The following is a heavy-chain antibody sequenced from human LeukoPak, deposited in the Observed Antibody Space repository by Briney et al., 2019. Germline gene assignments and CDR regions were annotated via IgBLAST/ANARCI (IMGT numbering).Heavy chain of an antibody. J-gene: IGHJ6*03. Sequence: GGSLRLSCAASGFTFSSYSMNWVRQAPGKGLEWVSGINWNGGSTGYADSVKGRFTISRDNAKNSLYLQMNSLRAEDTALYYCAREAYGSGSYYDYYYYYMDVWGKGTTVTVSS. V-gene: IGHV3-20*04. CDR3: AREAYGSGSYYDYYYYYMDV. D-gene: IGHD3-10*01. CDR1: GFTFSSYS. CDR2: INWNGGST.